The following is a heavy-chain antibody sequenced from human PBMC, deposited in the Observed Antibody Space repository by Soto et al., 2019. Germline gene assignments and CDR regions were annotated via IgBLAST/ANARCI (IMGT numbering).Heavy chain of an antibody. Sequence: SETLSLTCAVYGGSFSGYYWSWIRQPPGKGLEWIGEINHSGSTNYNPSLKSRVTISVDTSKNQFSLKLSSVTAADTAVYYCATLDSSGSFYYFDYWGLGTLVTVSS. CDR1: GGSFSGYY. CDR2: INHSGST. J-gene: IGHJ4*02. D-gene: IGHD3-22*01. CDR3: ATLDSSGSFYYFDY. V-gene: IGHV4-34*01.